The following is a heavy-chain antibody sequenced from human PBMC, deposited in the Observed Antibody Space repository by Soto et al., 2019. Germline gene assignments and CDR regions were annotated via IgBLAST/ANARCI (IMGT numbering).Heavy chain of an antibody. CDR2: IYRSDSDI. Sequence: PGESLKISCKGSGYRFTNYWIAWVRQRPGKGLEWMGIIYRSDSDIRYSPSFQGQVTISADRSINTAYLQWSSLKASDTATYYCAGPDYDILSGYHYYYYGMDVWGQGTTVTVSS. J-gene: IGHJ6*02. V-gene: IGHV5-51*01. CDR1: GYRFTNYW. D-gene: IGHD3-9*01. CDR3: AGPDYDILSGYHYYYYGMDV.